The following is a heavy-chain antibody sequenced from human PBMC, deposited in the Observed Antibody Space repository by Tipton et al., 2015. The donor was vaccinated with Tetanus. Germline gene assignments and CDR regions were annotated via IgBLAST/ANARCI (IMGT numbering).Heavy chain of an antibody. V-gene: IGHV3-15*01. D-gene: IGHD5-12*01. CDR3: TTDLGGYVFASGPEPKSY. CDR2: IKSKTDGGTT. J-gene: IGHJ4*02. Sequence: SLRLSCAASGFTFSNAWMSWVRQAPGKGLEWVGRIKSKTDGGTTDYAAPGKGRFTISRDDSKNTLYLQMNSLKTEDTAVYYCTTDLGGYVFASGPEPKSYWGQGTLVTVSS. CDR1: GFTFSNAW.